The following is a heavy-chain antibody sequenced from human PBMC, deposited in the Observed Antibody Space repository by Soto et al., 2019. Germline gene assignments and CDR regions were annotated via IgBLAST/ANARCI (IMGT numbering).Heavy chain of an antibody. Sequence: PGGSLRLSCAASGFTFSNAWMSWVRQAPGKGLEWVGRIKSKTDGGTTDYAAPVKGRFTISGDDSKNTLYLQMNSLKTEDTAVYYCTTDLPIVVVPAAIAHWGQGTLVTVSS. CDR3: TTDLPIVVVPAAIAH. J-gene: IGHJ4*02. CDR2: IKSKTDGGTT. D-gene: IGHD2-2*01. CDR1: GFTFSNAW. V-gene: IGHV3-15*01.